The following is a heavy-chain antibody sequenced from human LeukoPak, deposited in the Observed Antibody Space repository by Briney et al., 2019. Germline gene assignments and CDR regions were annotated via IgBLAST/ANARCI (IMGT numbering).Heavy chain of an antibody. CDR2: IRGSGGST. Sequence: PGGSLRLSCAAAGCTFSNYAMSWVRQAPGKGVEWVSAIRGSGGSTYYADFVKGRFTISRDNSKNTLYLQMNGLRAEDTAVYYCAKDARITIFGVPYYRGFDYWGQGTLVTVSS. CDR3: AKDARITIFGVPYYRGFDY. J-gene: IGHJ4*02. D-gene: IGHD3-3*01. CDR1: GCTFSNYA. V-gene: IGHV3-23*01.